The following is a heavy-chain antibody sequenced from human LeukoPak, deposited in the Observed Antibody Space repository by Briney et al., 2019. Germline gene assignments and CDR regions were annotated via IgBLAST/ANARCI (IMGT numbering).Heavy chain of an antibody. J-gene: IGHJ6*04. Sequence: VASVKVSCKASGGTFSSYAISWVRQAPGQGLEWMGGIIPIFGTANYAQKFQGRVTITADESTSTAYMELSSLRSEDTAVYYCARRGNGMDVWAKGPRSPSPQ. CDR1: GGTFSSYA. CDR3: ARRGNGMDV. CDR2: IIPIFGTA. V-gene: IGHV1-69*01.